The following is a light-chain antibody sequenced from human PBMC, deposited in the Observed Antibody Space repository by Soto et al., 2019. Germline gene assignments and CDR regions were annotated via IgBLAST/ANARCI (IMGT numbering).Light chain of an antibody. CDR3: QSYDISLSGWV. J-gene: IGLJ3*02. CDR1: SSNIGAGYD. Sequence: QSVLTQPPSVSGAPGQRVTISRTGSSSNIGAGYDVHWYQQLPGTAPKVLIYGNNNRPSGVPDRFSGSKSGTSASLAITGLQAEDEADYYCQSYDISLSGWVFGGGTKLTVL. V-gene: IGLV1-40*01. CDR2: GNN.